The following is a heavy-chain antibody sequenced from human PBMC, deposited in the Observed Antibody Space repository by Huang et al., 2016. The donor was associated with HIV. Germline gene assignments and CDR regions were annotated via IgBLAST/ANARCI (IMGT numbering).Heavy chain of an antibody. D-gene: IGHD3-22*01. CDR1: GGSISSSSYY. J-gene: IGHJ4*02. V-gene: IGHV4-39*01. CDR2: IDYDGST. CDR3: ARPFFYYDNSGYNTAFDY. Sequence: QLQLQESGPGLVKPSETLSLTCTVSGGSISSSSYYWGWIRQPPGKGLEWIGNIDYDGSTYYNPSLKRLVTISVDTSKNQFSLKLSSVTAADTAVYYCARPFFYYDNSGYNTAFDYWGQGTLVTVSS.